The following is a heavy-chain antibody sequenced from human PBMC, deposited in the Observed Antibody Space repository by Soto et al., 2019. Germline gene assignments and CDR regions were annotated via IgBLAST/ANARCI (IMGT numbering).Heavy chain of an antibody. Sequence: PGGSLRLSCTSSTVTINVHGIQWVRQAPGKGLEWVAFISNDGRAQYYADSVKGRFTISRDYSKNTVDLQMNSLRNEETAVYYCARDIWSGDYKWFDSWGPGSWGQGTLVTVSS. V-gene: IGHV3-30*03. CDR1: TVTINVHG. J-gene: IGHJ4*02. CDR3: ARDIWSGDYKWFDSWGPGS. CDR2: ISNDGRAQ. D-gene: IGHD3-3*01.